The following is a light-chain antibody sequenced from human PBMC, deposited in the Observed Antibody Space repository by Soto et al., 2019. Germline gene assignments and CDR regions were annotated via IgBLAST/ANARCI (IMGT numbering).Light chain of an antibody. Sequence: EIVLTQSPGTLSLSPGERATLSCRASQSVSNNYLAWYQQKPGQAPRLLIYDASDRATGIPARFSGSGSGTAFTLTISGLEPEDFALYYCQQRYNWPLTFGGGTKVDIK. J-gene: IGKJ4*01. V-gene: IGKV3-11*01. CDR3: QQRYNWPLT. CDR1: QSVSNNY. CDR2: DAS.